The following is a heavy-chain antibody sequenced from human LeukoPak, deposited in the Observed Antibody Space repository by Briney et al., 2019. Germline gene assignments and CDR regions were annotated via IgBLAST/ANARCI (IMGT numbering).Heavy chain of an antibody. CDR1: GGTFSRFS. J-gene: IGHJ4*02. CDR3: ARVSYYGSGSYLFDY. CDR2: VIPMFGTT. V-gene: IGHV1-69*06. Sequence: GASVTVSCKASGGTFSRFSINWLRQAPGQGLEWMGAVIPMFGTTDYAQKFQGRVTITADKSTSTAYMELSSLRSEDTAVYYCARVSYYGSGSYLFDYWGQGTLVTVSS. D-gene: IGHD3-10*01.